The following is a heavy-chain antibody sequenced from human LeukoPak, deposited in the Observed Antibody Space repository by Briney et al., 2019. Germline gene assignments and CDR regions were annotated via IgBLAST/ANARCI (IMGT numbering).Heavy chain of an antibody. CDR3: AKGALRYFDNFDY. Sequence: GGSLRLSCAASGFTFSSYGMTWVRQAPGKGLEWVSVISGSADRTSYADSVKGRFTISRDNSKNMVYLQMNSLRAEDTAIYYCAKGALRYFDNFDYWGQGTLVTVSS. CDR1: GFTFSSYG. J-gene: IGHJ4*02. V-gene: IGHV3-23*01. D-gene: IGHD3-9*01. CDR2: ISGSADRT.